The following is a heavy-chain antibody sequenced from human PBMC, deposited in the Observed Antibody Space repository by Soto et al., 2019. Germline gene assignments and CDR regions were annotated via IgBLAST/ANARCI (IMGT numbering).Heavy chain of an antibody. CDR1: GGSISSGDYY. CDR3: ASAVEWEPYFDY. J-gene: IGHJ4*02. CDR2: IYYSGST. Sequence: QVQLQESGPGLVKPSQTLSLTCTVSGGSISSGDYYWSWIRQPPGKGLEWIGYIYYSGSTYYNPSLKRRVTIPVHTSTPHFSLKLSSVTAADTAVYSCASAVEWEPYFDYWGPGTLVTVSS. D-gene: IGHD1-26*01. V-gene: IGHV4-30-4*01.